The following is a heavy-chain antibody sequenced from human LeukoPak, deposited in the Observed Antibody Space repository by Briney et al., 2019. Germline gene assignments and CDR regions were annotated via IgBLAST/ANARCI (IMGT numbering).Heavy chain of an antibody. D-gene: IGHD4-17*01. CDR3: ARVGDFGAGSAMVLTN. Sequence: ASVKVSCKASGYTFTSYGISWVRQAPGQGLEWMGWISAYNGNTNYAQKFQGRVTITADKSSTTAYLELTRLSSDDTAVYYCARVGDFGAGSAMVLTNWGQGTLVTVSP. CDR1: GYTFTSYG. V-gene: IGHV1-18*01. CDR2: ISAYNGNT. J-gene: IGHJ4*02.